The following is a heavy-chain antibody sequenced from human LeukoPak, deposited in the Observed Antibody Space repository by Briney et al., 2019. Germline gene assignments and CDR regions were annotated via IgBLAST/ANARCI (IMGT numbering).Heavy chain of an antibody. CDR2: IIPIFGTA. J-gene: IGHJ6*03. V-gene: IGHV1-69*05. CDR1: GGTFSSYA. CDR3: ARGTSTYHYDSSGYYGDYYYYMDV. Sequence: AASVKVSCKASGGTFSSYAISWVRQAPGQGLEWMGGIIPIFGTANYAQKFQGRVTITTDESTSTAYMELSSLRSEDTAVYYCARGTSTYHYDSSGYYGDYYYYMDVWGKGTTVTVSS. D-gene: IGHD3-22*01.